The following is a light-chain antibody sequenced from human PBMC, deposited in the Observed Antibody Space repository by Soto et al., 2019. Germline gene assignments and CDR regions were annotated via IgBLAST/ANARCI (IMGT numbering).Light chain of an antibody. CDR3: QQSFSTSTVT. CDR1: PSIRTY. Sequence: DVQLTQSPSSLSAAVGDRVTITCRASPSIRTYLNWYQQRPGKAPKLLIYAASTLHSGVPSRFSGSGSGTEFTLTISSLQPEDFATYYCQQSFSTSTVTFGGGTRVEI. J-gene: IGKJ4*01. V-gene: IGKV1-39*01. CDR2: AAS.